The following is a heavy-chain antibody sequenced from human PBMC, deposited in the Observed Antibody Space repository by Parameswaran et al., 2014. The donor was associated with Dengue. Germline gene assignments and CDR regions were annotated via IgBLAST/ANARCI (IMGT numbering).Heavy chain of an antibody. CDR3: ARVPQYNAPGTRGWYFDH. D-gene: IGHD4-17*01. Sequence: RLVRQAPGQGLEWMGGIIPMFGTGHTAQKFQGRVTITADDSTNTAFLELSSLRSEDTAVYYCARVPQYNAPGTRGWYFDHWGQGTLVTVSS. J-gene: IGHJ4*02. CDR2: IIPMFGTG. V-gene: IGHV1-69*01.